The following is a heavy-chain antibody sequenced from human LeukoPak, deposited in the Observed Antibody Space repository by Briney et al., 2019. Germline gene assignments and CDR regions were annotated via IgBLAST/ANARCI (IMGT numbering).Heavy chain of an antibody. CDR3: AKDTYSYGSPFDY. Sequence: GGSLRLSCAASGFTFSSYAMHWVRQAPGKGLEWVAVISYDGSNKFYADSVTGRFTLSRDNSKNTLYLQMHSLRAEDTAVYYCAKDTYSYGSPFDYWGQGTLVTVSS. J-gene: IGHJ4*02. CDR2: ISYDGSNK. D-gene: IGHD5-18*01. CDR1: GFTFSSYA. V-gene: IGHV3-30-3*01.